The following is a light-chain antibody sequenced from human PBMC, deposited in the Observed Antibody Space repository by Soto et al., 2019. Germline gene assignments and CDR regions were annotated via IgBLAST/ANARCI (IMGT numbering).Light chain of an antibody. CDR1: QSVSSSY. J-gene: IGKJ1*01. V-gene: IGKV3-20*01. Sequence: EIVLTQSPGTLSLSPGERATLSCRASQSVSSSYLAWYQQKLGQAPRLLMYDVSSRATGIPDRFSGSGSGTDFTLTISRLEPEDFAVYYCQQYGNSPWTFGQGTRVEIK. CDR3: QQYGNSPWT. CDR2: DVS.